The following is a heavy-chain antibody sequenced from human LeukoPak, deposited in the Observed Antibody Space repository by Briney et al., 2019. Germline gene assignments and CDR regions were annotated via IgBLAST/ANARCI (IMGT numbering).Heavy chain of an antibody. CDR1: GFTVSNNY. CDR3: AKDMYYDSSGPVFDY. CDR2: IYSGGTT. D-gene: IGHD3-22*01. V-gene: IGHV3-53*01. J-gene: IGHJ4*02. Sequence: PGGSLRLSCEVSGFTVSNNYISWVRQAPGKGLEWVSVIYSGGTTYYADSVKGRFTISRDTSKNTLYLQMNSPRAEDTAVYYCAKDMYYDSSGPVFDYWGQGTLVIVSS.